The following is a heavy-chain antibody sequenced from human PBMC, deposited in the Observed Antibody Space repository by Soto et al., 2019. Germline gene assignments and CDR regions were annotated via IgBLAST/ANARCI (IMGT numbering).Heavy chain of an antibody. V-gene: IGHV1-69*13. CDR2: IIPIFGTA. J-gene: IGHJ4*02. CDR3: AREIGVAGTNYFDY. D-gene: IGHD6-19*01. Sequence: ASVKVSCKASGGTFSSYAISWVRQAPGQGLEWMGGIIPIFGTANYAQKFQGRVTITADESTSTAYMELSSLRSEDTAVYYCAREIGVAGTNYFDYWGQGTLVTVSS. CDR1: GGTFSSYA.